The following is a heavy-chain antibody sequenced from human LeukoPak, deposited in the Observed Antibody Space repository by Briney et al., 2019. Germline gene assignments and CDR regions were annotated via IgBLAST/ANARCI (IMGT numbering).Heavy chain of an antibody. CDR1: GFTFSSYW. J-gene: IGHJ6*03. D-gene: IGHD1-20*01. Sequence: GGSLRLSCAASGFTFSSYWMSWVRQAPGKGLEWVANIKQDGSEKYYADSVKGRFTISRDNAKNSLYLQMNSLRAEDTAVYYCARDNGYDSNYYYYYMDVWGKGTTVTVSS. V-gene: IGHV3-7*01. CDR3: ARDNGYDSNYYYYYMDV. CDR2: IKQDGSEK.